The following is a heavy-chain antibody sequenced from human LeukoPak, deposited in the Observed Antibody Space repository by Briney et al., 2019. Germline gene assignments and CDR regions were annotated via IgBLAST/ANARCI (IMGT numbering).Heavy chain of an antibody. CDR1: GYTFTACY. J-gene: IGHJ5*02. V-gene: IGHV1-2*02. Sequence: GAPMKVSCKASGYTFTACYIHWVRQAPGQGLEWMGWINPNSGGTNYAQKFQGRVTMTRDTSISTAYMELSRLRSDDTAVYYCARDIAATGSNWFDPWGQGTLVTVSS. CDR3: ARDIAATGSNWFDP. CDR2: INPNSGGT. D-gene: IGHD6-13*01.